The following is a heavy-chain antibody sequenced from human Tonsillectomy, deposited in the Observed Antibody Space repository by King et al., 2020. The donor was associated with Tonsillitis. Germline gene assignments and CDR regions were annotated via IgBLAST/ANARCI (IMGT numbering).Heavy chain of an antibody. D-gene: IGHD3-16*02. J-gene: IGHJ4*02. CDR1: GFSFGTFA. Sequence: VQLVESGGGVVQPGRSLRLSCAASGFSFGTFAMHWVRPTPGKGLDWLSLISYSGTTYYYADSVKGRFTISRDDSRNILYLQMDSLTTEDTAVYYCAKGACPVNVAATAPDYDDHWGQGTLVTAS. CDR2: ISYSGTTY. CDR3: AKGACPVNVAATAPDYDDH. V-gene: IGHV3-30*18.